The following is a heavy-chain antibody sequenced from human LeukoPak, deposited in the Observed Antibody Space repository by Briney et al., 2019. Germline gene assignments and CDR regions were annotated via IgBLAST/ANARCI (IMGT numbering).Heavy chain of an antibody. CDR2: ISYDRSNK. V-gene: IGHV3-30*01. J-gene: IGHJ4*02. CDR3: ARVEYFYDSSRYNGVFQYYFDY. Sequence: GGSLRLSCAASGFTFSTYTMHWVRQAPGKGLEWVAVISYDRSNKYYADSVKGRFTISRDNSKNTLYLRMNSLRAEDTAVYYCARVEYFYDSSRYNGVFQYYFDYWGQGTLVTVSS. D-gene: IGHD3-22*01. CDR1: GFTFSTYT.